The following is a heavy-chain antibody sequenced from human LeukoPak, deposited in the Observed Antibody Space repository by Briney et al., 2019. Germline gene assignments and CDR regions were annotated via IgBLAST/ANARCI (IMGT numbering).Heavy chain of an antibody. J-gene: IGHJ4*02. CDR2: ISGSGTGT. D-gene: IGHD3-10*01. V-gene: IGHV3-23*01. CDR1: GFTVSSSY. CDR3: AKDRPASHGSGSFGDY. Sequence: GGSLRLSCAASGFTVSSSYMGWVRQAPGKGLEWVSAISGSGTGTYYADSVKGRFTISRDNSKSTVYLQMNSLRAEDTAIYYCAKDRPASHGSGSFGDYWGQGTLVIVST.